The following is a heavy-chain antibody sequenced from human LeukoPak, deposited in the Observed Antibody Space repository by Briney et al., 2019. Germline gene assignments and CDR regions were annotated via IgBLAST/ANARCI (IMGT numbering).Heavy chain of an antibody. CDR2: IDYSGRT. CDR1: GGSISCTIYY. J-gene: IGHJ4*02. V-gene: IGHV4-39*01. Sequence: SETLSLTCTVSGGSISCTIYYWGWIRQPPGKGLEWIGSIDYSGRTYYNPYLKGRVTISVDTSKNQFSLNLSSVTAADTAVYYCARTITVIKRYFDFWGQGTLVTVSS. D-gene: IGHD3-22*01. CDR3: ARTITVIKRYFDF.